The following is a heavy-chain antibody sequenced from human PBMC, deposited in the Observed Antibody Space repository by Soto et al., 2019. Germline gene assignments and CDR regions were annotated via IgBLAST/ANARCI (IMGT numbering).Heavy chain of an antibody. D-gene: IGHD5-12*01. CDR2: ITTNFAGQTT. CDR1: GFTFSDAW. CDR3: ATDSVSTFSAHRTF. Sequence: EVQLVESGGGLVKPGGSLRLSCVASGFTFSDAWMTWVRQPPGKGLEWVGRITTNFAGQTTAFAAHVKGRSTISRDDSRNTVYLEMNNLKVEDTAVYYCATDSVSTFSAHRTFWGEGTSVTVSS. V-gene: IGHV3-15*01. J-gene: IGHJ6*04.